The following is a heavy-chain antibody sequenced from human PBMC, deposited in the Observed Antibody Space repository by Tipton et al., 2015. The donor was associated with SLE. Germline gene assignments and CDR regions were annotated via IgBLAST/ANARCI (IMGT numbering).Heavy chain of an antibody. CDR3: ARFKGITGTDY. CDR1: GFTFSSYS. J-gene: IGHJ4*02. Sequence: SLRLSCAASGFTFSSYSMNWVRQAPGKGLEWVSYISSSSSTIYYADSVKGRFTISRDNAKNSLYLQMNSLRAEDTAVYYCARFKGITGTDYWGQGTLVTVSS. V-gene: IGHV3-48*01. CDR2: ISSSSSTI. D-gene: IGHD1/OR15-1a*01.